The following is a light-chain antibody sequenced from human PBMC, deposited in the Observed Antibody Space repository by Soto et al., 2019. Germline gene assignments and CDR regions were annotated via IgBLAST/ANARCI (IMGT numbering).Light chain of an antibody. J-gene: IGKJ1*01. CDR2: GAS. CDR1: QSVSSN. CDR3: QQYNNWPMWT. V-gene: IGKV3-15*01. Sequence: EIVMTQSPATLSVSPGERATLSCRASQSVSSNLAWYQQKPGQAPRLLVYGASTRATGIPARFSGSGSGTEFTLTINSLQSEDFAVYYCQQYNNWPMWTFGQGTKWIS.